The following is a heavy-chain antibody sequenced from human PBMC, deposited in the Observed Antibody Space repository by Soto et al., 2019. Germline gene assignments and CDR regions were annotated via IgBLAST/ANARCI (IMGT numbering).Heavy chain of an antibody. V-gene: IGHV1-46*03. Sequence: ASVKVSCKASGYTFTSYYMHWVRQAPGQGLEWMGIINPSGGSTSYAQKFQGRVTMTRDTSTSTVYMELSSLRSEDTAVYYCARAGSSRDKPEDWFEPWGQGILVTVSS. D-gene: IGHD2-2*01. CDR1: GYTFTSYY. CDR2: INPSGGST. J-gene: IGHJ5*02. CDR3: ARAGSSRDKPEDWFEP.